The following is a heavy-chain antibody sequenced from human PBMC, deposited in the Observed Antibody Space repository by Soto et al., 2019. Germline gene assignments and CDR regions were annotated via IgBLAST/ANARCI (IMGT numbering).Heavy chain of an antibody. CDR2: IIPIFGTA. CDR1: GGTFSSYA. J-gene: IGHJ4*02. CDR3: ASASLDSGSHGRLDY. V-gene: IGHV1-69*13. D-gene: IGHD1-26*01. Sequence: ASVKVSCKASGGTFSSYAISWVRQAPGQGLEWMGGIIPIFGTANYAQKFQGRVTITADESTSTAYMELSSLRSEDTAVYYCASASLDSGSHGRLDYWGQGTLVTVSS.